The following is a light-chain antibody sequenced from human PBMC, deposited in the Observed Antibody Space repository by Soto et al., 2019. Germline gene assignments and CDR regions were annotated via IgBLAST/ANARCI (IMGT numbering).Light chain of an antibody. V-gene: IGKV3-20*01. CDR1: QSVSSSY. Sequence: EIVLTQSPGTLSLSPGERATLSCRASQSVSSSYLAWYQQKPGQAPRLLIYGASSRATGIPDRFSGSGSGTDFPLPLRRLEPEDFAVYYWPQPGSSLWTFGPGTKVEIK. CDR2: GAS. J-gene: IGKJ1*01. CDR3: PQPGSSLWT.